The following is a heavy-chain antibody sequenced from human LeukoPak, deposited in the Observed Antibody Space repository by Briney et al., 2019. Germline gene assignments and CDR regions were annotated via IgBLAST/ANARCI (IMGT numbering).Heavy chain of an antibody. V-gene: IGHV1-2*02. CDR2: INPKSGAA. J-gene: IGHJ4*02. CDR1: GYIFSDYY. Sequence: ASVKVSCKASGYIFSDYYMHWVRQAPGQGLEWLGWINPKSGAADYAQQFRGRVTMTRDTSINTDYMEMKRVTSDDTAVYYCARGAEAETSPLYFWGQGTLVIVS. CDR3: ARGAEAETSPLYF. D-gene: IGHD6-13*01.